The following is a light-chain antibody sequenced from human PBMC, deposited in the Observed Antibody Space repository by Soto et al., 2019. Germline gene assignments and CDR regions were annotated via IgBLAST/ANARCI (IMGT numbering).Light chain of an antibody. Sequence: QSVLTQPPSVSGAPGQRVTISCTGSSSNIGAGYDVHWYQQLPGAAPKLLIYGNNNRPSGVPDRFSGSKSGTSASLAITGLQAEDEADYYCQSSDSGLSGLWVFGGGTKLTVL. CDR3: QSSDSGLSGLWV. CDR1: SSNIGAGYD. V-gene: IGLV1-40*01. CDR2: GNN. J-gene: IGLJ3*02.